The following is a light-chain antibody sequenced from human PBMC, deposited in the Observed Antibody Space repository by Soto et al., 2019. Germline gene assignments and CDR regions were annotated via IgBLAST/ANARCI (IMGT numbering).Light chain of an antibody. Sequence: QSVLTQPASVSGSPGQSITISCTGTSSDVGGYNFVSWYQQHPGKAPRLMLFEVSDRPSGVSNRFSGSKSGNTASLTISGLQAEDEADYYCSSHTNIGTTVFGGGTKLTVL. CDR3: SSHTNIGTTV. CDR2: EVS. J-gene: IGLJ3*02. V-gene: IGLV2-14*01. CDR1: SSDVGGYNF.